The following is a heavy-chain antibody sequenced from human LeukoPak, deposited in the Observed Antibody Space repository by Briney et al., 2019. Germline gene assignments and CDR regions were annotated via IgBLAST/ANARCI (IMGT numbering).Heavy chain of an antibody. CDR1: GGSFSSYY. Sequence: AETQSLACSVSGGSFSSYYWSWARHPPGKGLDWIAYIYYSGSTNYNPSLKSRVPISLETSKNQFFMKLTSVTAADTAVYYGAGSGRSTIFGLIDACDIWGQGTMVTVSS. V-gene: IGHV4-59*01. CDR3: AGSGRSTIFGLIDACDI. J-gene: IGHJ3*02. D-gene: IGHD3-3*01. CDR2: IYYSGST.